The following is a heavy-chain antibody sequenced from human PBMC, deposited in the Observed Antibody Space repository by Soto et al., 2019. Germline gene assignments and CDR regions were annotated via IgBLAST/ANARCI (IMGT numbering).Heavy chain of an antibody. J-gene: IGHJ4*02. D-gene: IGHD4-17*01. V-gene: IGHV4-34*01. CDR1: GGSFSGYY. CDR2: INHSGST. CDR3: ARRIYGDYVPFDY. Sequence: QVQLQQWGAGLLKPSETLSLTCAVYGGSFSGYYWSWIRQPPGKGLEWIGEINHSGSTNYNPSLQSRVTKSVDTSKNQLSLKLSSVTAADTAVYYCARRIYGDYVPFDYWGQGTLVTVSS.